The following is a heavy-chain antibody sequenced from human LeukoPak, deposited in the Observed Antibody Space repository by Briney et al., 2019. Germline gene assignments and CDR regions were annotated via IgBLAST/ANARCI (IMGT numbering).Heavy chain of an antibody. CDR3: ARDRVNIVVVPAAMAYYYYYMDV. D-gene: IGHD2-2*01. Sequence: ASVKVSRKASGYTFTGYYMHWVRQAPGQGLEWMGWINPNSGGTNYAQKFQGRVTMTRDTSISTAYMELSRLRSDDTAVYYCARDRVNIVVVPAAMAYYYYYMDVWGKGTTVTVSS. CDR1: GYTFTGYY. CDR2: INPNSGGT. J-gene: IGHJ6*03. V-gene: IGHV1-2*02.